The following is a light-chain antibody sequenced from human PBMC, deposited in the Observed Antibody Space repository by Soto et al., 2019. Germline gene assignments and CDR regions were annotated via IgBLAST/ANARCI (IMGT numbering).Light chain of an antibody. CDR3: SSYPSSSTLRYV. CDR1: SSDVGGYNY. J-gene: IGLJ1*01. Sequence: QSALTQPASVSGSPGQSITISCTGTSSDVGGYNYVSWYQQHPGKAPKLMIYDVSNRPSGVSNRFSGSKSGNTASLTISGLQAEDEADYYCSSYPSSSTLRYVVGTGTKLTVL. CDR2: DVS. V-gene: IGLV2-14*01.